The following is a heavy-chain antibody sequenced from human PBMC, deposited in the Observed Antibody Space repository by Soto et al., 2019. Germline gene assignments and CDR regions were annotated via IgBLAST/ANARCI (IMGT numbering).Heavy chain of an antibody. CDR2: INAGNGNT. CDR1: GYTFTSYA. CDR3: ARDPGQGLRYFDWLLSSGPDAFDI. Sequence: ASVKVSCKASGYTFTSYAMHWVRQAPGQRLEWMGWINAGNGNTKYSQKFQGRVTITRDTSASTAYMELSSLRSEDTAVYYCARDPGQGLRYFDWLLSSGPDAFDIWGQGTMVTVSS. J-gene: IGHJ3*02. V-gene: IGHV1-3*01. D-gene: IGHD3-9*01.